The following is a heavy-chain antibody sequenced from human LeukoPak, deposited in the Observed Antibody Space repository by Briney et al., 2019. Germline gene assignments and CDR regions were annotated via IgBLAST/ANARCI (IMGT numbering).Heavy chain of an antibody. D-gene: IGHD2-2*01. J-gene: IGHJ4*02. CDR1: GGSFSGYY. CDR3: ARQRGYQLLRNNFDY. Sequence: PSETLSLTCAVYGGSFSGYYWSWIRQPPGKGLEWIGEINHSGSTNYNPSLKSRVTISVDTSKNQFSLKLSSVTAADTAVYYCARQRGYQLLRNNFDYWGQGTLVTVSS. CDR2: INHSGST. V-gene: IGHV4-34*01.